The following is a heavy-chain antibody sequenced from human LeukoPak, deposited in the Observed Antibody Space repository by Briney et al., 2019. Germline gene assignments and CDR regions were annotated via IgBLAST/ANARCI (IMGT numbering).Heavy chain of an antibody. CDR2: ISSSGSTI. CDR3: ARDQYSLGYGSLFDY. D-gene: IGHD3-16*01. CDR1: GFTFSSYE. J-gene: IGHJ4*02. V-gene: IGHV3-48*03. Sequence: GGSLRLSCAASGFTFSSYEMNWVRQAPGKGLEWVSYISSSGSTIYYADSVKGRFTISRDNAKKSLYLEMSSLRAEDTAVYYCARDQYSLGYGSLFDYWGQGTLVTVSS.